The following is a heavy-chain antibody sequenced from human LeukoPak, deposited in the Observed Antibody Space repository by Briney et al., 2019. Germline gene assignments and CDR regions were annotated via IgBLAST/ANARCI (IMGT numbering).Heavy chain of an antibody. CDR1: GGSISSYY. Sequence: PSETLSLTCTVSGGSISSYYWSWIRQPPGKGLEWIGYIYYSGSTNYNPSLKSRVTISVDTSKNQFSLKLSSVTAADTAVYYCARERWGYLYFDYWGQGTLVTVSS. CDR3: ARERWGYLYFDY. CDR2: IYYSGST. D-gene: IGHD3-16*01. V-gene: IGHV4-59*12. J-gene: IGHJ4*02.